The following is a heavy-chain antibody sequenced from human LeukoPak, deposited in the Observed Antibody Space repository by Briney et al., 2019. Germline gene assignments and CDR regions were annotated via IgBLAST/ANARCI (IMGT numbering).Heavy chain of an antibody. CDR2: ISGSGGST. Sequence: GGSLRLSCAASGFTFSSYAMSWVRQAPGKGLEWVSAISGSGGSTYYADSVKGRFPISRDNSKNTLYLQMNSLRAEDTAVYYCAKEGYYGSGSYYIELDYWGQGTLVTVSS. J-gene: IGHJ4*02. CDR3: AKEGYYGSGSYYIELDY. D-gene: IGHD3-10*01. V-gene: IGHV3-23*01. CDR1: GFTFSSYA.